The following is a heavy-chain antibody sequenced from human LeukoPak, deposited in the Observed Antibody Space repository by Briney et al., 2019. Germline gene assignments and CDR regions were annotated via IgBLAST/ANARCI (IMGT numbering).Heavy chain of an antibody. CDR3: ARGTFIVVMVAARNDAFDI. D-gene: IGHD2-15*01. J-gene: IGHJ3*02. V-gene: IGHV1-2*02. CDR1: GYTFTGYY. Sequence: ASVKVSCKASGYTFTGYYLHWVRQAPGQGREWMGWVNPNSGGTNYAQKFQTRVTMTRDRSISQVYMELSRLRSDDTPVYYCARGTFIVVMVAARNDAFDIWGQGTMVTVSS. CDR2: VNPNSGGT.